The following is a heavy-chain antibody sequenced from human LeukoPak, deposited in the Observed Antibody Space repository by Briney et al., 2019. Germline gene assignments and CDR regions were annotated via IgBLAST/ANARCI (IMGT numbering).Heavy chain of an antibody. CDR1: GYTFTGYY. J-gene: IGHJ4*02. CDR2: INPNSGGT. D-gene: IGHD3-9*01. CDR3: AREGLRYFDWLSIAGGFDY. V-gene: IGHV1-2*02. Sequence: ASVKVSCKASGYTFTGYYMHWVRQAPGQGLEWMGWINPNSGGTNYAQKFRGRVTMTRDTSISTAYMELSRLRSDDTAVYYCAREGLRYFDWLSIAGGFDYWGQGTLVTVSS.